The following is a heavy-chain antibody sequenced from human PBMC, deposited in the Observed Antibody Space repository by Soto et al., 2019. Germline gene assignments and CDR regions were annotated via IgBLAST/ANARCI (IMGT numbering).Heavy chain of an antibody. Sequence: SETLSLTCTVSGGSISSSSYYWGWIRPPPGKGLEWIGSIYYSGSTYYNPSLKSRVTISADTSKNQFSLKLSSVTAADTAVYNCARGSSGITMIVVKRAFDIWGQGTMVTVSS. CDR3: ARGSSGITMIVVKRAFDI. CDR2: IYYSGST. V-gene: IGHV4-39*01. CDR1: GGSISSSSYY. D-gene: IGHD3-22*01. J-gene: IGHJ3*02.